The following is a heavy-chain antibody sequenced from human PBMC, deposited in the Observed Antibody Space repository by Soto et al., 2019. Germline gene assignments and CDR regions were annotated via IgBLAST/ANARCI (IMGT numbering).Heavy chain of an antibody. V-gene: IGHV3-15*07. Sequence: EVQLVESGGGLVKPGGSLRLSCAASGFTFSEAWMNWGRQAPGKGLEWVGRIKSKAAGGTTDYVAPVKGRFTISRDDSTNTQFLQMNSLKTEYTAVYYCNTDSPMAGGGPLWGQGTLVTVSS. D-gene: IGHD6-19*01. CDR1: GFTFSEAW. CDR3: NTDSPMAGGGPL. J-gene: IGHJ4*02. CDR2: IKSKAAGGTT.